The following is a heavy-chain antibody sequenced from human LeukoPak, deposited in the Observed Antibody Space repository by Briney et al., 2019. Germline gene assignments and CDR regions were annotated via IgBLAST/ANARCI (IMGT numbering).Heavy chain of an antibody. CDR2: NNHRGPGR. Sequence: PGGPLTLPCRDSGFPHRSFAMSGPRDAPGKAGVGVADNNHRGPGRDYADSVMGRLVISRDDSKNTLYVQMNSLRAHGGDVLYCAREGAGDSGKYHSYSDHWSQGTLVTV. CDR1: GFPHRSFA. J-gene: IGHJ4*02. CDR3: AREGAGDSGKYHSYSDH. V-gene: IGHV3-23*01. D-gene: IGHD1-26*01.